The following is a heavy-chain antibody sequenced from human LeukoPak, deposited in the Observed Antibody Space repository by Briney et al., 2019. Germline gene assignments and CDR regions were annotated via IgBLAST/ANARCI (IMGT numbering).Heavy chain of an antibody. V-gene: IGHV3-30*04. D-gene: IGHD3-22*01. CDR2: ISYDGSNK. Sequence: GGSLRLSCAASGFTFSSYAMHWVRQAPGKGLEWVAVISYDGSNKYYAYSVKGRFTISRDNSKNTLYLQMNSLRAEDTAVYYCARDLSYDSSGVFDYWGQGTLVTVSS. CDR1: GFTFSSYA. CDR3: ARDLSYDSSGVFDY. J-gene: IGHJ4*02.